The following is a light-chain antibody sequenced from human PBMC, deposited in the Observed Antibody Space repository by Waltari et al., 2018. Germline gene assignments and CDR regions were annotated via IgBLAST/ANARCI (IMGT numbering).Light chain of an antibody. CDR1: ELSKQY. CDR3: QSADSSGSVV. J-gene: IGLJ2*01. V-gene: IGLV3-25*03. Sequence: SFELTQPPSLSVSPGQTPRLTCSGDELSKQYAHWHQQRPGMAPVLVIYKDTERPSGIPERFSGSSSGTTVTLTISGVQAEDEADYYCQSADSSGSVVFGGGTKLTVL. CDR2: KDT.